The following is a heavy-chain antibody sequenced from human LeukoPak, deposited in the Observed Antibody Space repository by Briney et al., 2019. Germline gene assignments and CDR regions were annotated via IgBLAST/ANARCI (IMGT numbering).Heavy chain of an antibody. CDR3: ARDGGGTSRPFDY. CDR1: GGSISSSSYY. Sequence: SETVSLTCTVSGGSISSSSYYWGWIRQPPGKGLEWIGSIYYSGSTYYNPSLKSRVTISVDTAKNQFSLKLSSVTAADTAVYYCARDGGGTSRPFDYWGRGTPVTVSS. J-gene: IGHJ4*02. V-gene: IGHV4-39*07. D-gene: IGHD2-2*01. CDR2: IYYSGST.